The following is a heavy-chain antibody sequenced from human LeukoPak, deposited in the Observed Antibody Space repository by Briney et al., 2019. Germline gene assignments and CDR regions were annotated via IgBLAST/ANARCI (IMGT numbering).Heavy chain of an antibody. V-gene: IGHV1-69*04. Sequence: SSVKVSCKASGGTFSSYAISWVRQAPGQGREWMGRIIPILGIANYAQKFQGRVTITAEKSTRTGYMELGSLRSEDAAVYYCAGEYGVDTAMLWGQGTLVTVSS. CDR1: GGTFSSYA. CDR2: IIPILGIA. D-gene: IGHD5-18*01. CDR3: AGEYGVDTAML. J-gene: IGHJ4*02.